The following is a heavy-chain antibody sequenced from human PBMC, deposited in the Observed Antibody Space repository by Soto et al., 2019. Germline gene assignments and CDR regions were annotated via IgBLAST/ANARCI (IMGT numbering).Heavy chain of an antibody. CDR3: ARDHRGAFDI. Sequence: QVQLVESGGGVVQPGRSLRLSCAASGFTFSSYAMHWVRQAPGKGLEWVAVISYDGSNKYYADSVKGRFTISRDNSKNTLYPQMNSLRAEDTAVYYCARDHRGAFDIWGQGTMVTVSS. CDR2: ISYDGSNK. V-gene: IGHV3-30-3*01. D-gene: IGHD3-10*01. J-gene: IGHJ3*02. CDR1: GFTFSSYA.